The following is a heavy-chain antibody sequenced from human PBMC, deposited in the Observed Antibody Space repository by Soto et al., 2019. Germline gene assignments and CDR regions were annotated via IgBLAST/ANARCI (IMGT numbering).Heavy chain of an antibody. V-gene: IGHV3-30-3*01. CDR3: AGRVGAITYYFDY. CDR1: GFTFSSYA. J-gene: IGHJ4*02. D-gene: IGHD1-26*01. CDR2: ISYDGSNK. Sequence: QVQLVESGGGVVQPGRSLRLSCAASGFTFSSYAMHWVRQAPGKGLEWVAVISYDGSNKYYADSMKGRFTISRDNSKNTLYLQMNSLRAEDTAVYYCAGRVGAITYYFDYWGQGTLVTVSS.